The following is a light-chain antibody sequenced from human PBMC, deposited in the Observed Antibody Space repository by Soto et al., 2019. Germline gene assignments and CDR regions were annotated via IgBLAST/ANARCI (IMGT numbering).Light chain of an antibody. CDR2: GAS. J-gene: IGKJ1*01. V-gene: IGKV3-20*01. CDR3: QQYVSSPWT. Sequence: EIVLTQSPGTLSLSPGEGITLSCRASESVSNSYLAWYQQKPGQAPRLLIYGASSRATGIPDRFSGSGSGTDFTLTISILEPEDFAVYYCQQYVSSPWTFGQGTKVEIK. CDR1: ESVSNSY.